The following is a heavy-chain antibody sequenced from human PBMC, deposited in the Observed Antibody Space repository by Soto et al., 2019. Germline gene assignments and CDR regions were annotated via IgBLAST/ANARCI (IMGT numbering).Heavy chain of an antibody. CDR1: SGSISSSNW. V-gene: IGHV4-4*02. J-gene: IGHJ6*03. Sequence: SETLSLTCAVSSGSISSSNWLGWVRQPPGKGLEWIGEIYHSGSTNYNPSLKSRVTISVDKSKNQFSLKLSSVTAADTAVYYCARGTSYYYYYMDVWGKGTTVTVSS. CDR2: IYHSGST. CDR3: ARGTSYYYYYMDV.